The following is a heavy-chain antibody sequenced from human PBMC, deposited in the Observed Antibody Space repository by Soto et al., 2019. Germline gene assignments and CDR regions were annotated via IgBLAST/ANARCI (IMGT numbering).Heavy chain of an antibody. Sequence: SETLSLTCAVYGGSFSGYYWSWIRQPPGKGLEWIGEINHSGSTNYNPSLKSRVTISVDTSKNQFSLKLSSVTAADTAVYYCARGVTVTTNHYYYYYMDVWGKGTTVTVSS. D-gene: IGHD4-17*01. CDR2: INHSGST. CDR1: GGSFSGYY. CDR3: ARGVTVTTNHYYYYYMDV. V-gene: IGHV4-34*01. J-gene: IGHJ6*03.